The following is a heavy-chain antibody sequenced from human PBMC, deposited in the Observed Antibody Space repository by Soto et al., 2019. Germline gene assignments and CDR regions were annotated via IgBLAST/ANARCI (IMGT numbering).Heavy chain of an antibody. CDR1: GGSVTSGNYC. Sequence: ESLSRSCTVSGGSVTSGNYCWNWIPQPPGKGLEWIGYMYYSCRTDYNPSLRSRVTLSVDASKNQHSLQLTSVTAADTALYFCARTDSSDRWAALYWGQGILVTVSS. CDR2: MYYSCRT. J-gene: IGHJ4*02. V-gene: IGHV4-61*01. D-gene: IGHD3-22*01. CDR3: ARTDSSDRWAALY.